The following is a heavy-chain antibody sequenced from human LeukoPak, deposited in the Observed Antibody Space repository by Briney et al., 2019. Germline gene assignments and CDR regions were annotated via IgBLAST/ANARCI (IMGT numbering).Heavy chain of an antibody. Sequence: PSETLSLTCTVSGGSISSGGYYWSWIRQHPGKGLEWIGYIYYSGSTYYNPSLKSRVTISVDTSKNQFSLKLSSVTAADTAVYYCARASIAAVTIDYWGQGTLVAVSS. V-gene: IGHV4-30-4*08. D-gene: IGHD6-13*01. CDR3: ARASIAAVTIDY. CDR1: GGSISSGGYY. CDR2: IYYSGST. J-gene: IGHJ4*02.